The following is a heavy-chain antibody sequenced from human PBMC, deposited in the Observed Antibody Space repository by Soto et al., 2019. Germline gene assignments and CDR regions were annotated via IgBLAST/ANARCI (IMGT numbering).Heavy chain of an antibody. D-gene: IGHD6-19*01. CDR1: GFTFSSYA. V-gene: IGHV3-23*01. J-gene: IGHJ4*02. CDR2: ISGSGGST. Sequence: GGSLRLSCAASGFTFSSYAMSWVRQAPGKGLEWVSAISGSGGSTYYADSVKGRFTISRDNSKNTLYLQMNSLRAEDTAVYYCATRIAVADLGDYWGQGTLVTVSS. CDR3: ATRIAVADLGDY.